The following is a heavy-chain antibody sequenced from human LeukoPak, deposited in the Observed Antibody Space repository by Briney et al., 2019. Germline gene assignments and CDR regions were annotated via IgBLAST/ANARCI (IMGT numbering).Heavy chain of an antibody. CDR2: IWYDGSNK. Sequence: GGSLRLSCAASGFTVSSNYMSWVRQAPGKGLEWVAVIWYDGSNKYYADSVKGRFTISRDNSKNTLYLQMNSLRAEDTAVYYCARDQVNYYGMDVWGQGTTVTVSS. CDR1: GFTVSSNY. V-gene: IGHV3-33*08. D-gene: IGHD3-22*01. J-gene: IGHJ6*02. CDR3: ARDQVNYYGMDV.